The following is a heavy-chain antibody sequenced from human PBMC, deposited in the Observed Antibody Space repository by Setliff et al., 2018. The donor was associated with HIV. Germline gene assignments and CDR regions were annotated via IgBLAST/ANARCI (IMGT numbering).Heavy chain of an antibody. Sequence: SLRLSCAASGFTFSSYEMNWVRQAPGKGLEWVSYISSSGGVIYYADSVKGRFTISRDSAKNSLYLQMNSLRAEDTAVYYCARRIWSGYSFDYWGQGTLVTVSS. J-gene: IGHJ4*02. CDR1: GFTFSSYE. V-gene: IGHV3-48*03. CDR3: ARRIWSGYSFDY. D-gene: IGHD3-3*01. CDR2: ISSSGGVI.